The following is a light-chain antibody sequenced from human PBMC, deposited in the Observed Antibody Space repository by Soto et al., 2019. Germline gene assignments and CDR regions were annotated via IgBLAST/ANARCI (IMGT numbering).Light chain of an antibody. CDR3: HQYNNFWT. CDR2: GAS. J-gene: IGKJ1*01. CDR1: QSVSSR. Sequence: EIVMTPSPATLSVSPGDRATLSCRASQSVSSRLAWYHQKPGQSPRLLIYGASTRATGIPARFSGSGSGTEFTLTISSLQSEDFGLYYCHQYNNFWTFGQGTKMDIK. V-gene: IGKV3-15*01.